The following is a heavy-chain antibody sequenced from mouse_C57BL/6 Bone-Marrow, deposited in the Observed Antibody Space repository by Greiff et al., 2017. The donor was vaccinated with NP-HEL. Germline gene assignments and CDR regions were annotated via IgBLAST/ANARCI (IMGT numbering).Heavy chain of an antibody. D-gene: IGHD2-3*01. Sequence: VQLQESGAELARPGASVKLSCKASGYTFTSYGISWVKQRTGQGFEWIGEIYPRSGNTYYNEKFKGKATLTADKSSSTAYMELRSLTSEDSAVYFCASGGYYYFWFAYWGQGTLVTVSA. CDR3: ASGGYYYFWFAY. V-gene: IGHV1-81*01. J-gene: IGHJ3*01. CDR2: IYPRSGNT. CDR1: GYTFTSYG.